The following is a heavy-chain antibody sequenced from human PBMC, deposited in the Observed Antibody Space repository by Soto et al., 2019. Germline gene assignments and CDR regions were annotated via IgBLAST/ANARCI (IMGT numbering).Heavy chain of an antibody. CDR2: IYHSGST. CDR3: ARDRWLGYCSSTSCNAWFDP. D-gene: IGHD2-2*01. J-gene: IGHJ5*02. V-gene: IGHV4-30-2*01. Sequence: SETLSLTCAVSGGSISSGGYSWSWIRQPPGKGLEWIGYIYHSGSTYYNPSLKSRVTISVDRSKNQFSLKLSSVAAADTAVYYCARDRWLGYCSSTSCNAWFDPWGQGTLVTVSS. CDR1: GGSISSGGYS.